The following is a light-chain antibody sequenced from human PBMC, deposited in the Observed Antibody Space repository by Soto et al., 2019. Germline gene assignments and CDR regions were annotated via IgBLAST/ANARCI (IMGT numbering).Light chain of an antibody. V-gene: IGKV3-11*01. CDR1: LGVSSY. J-gene: IGKJ2*01. CDR2: DAT. Sequence: EIVLTQSPATLSLSPGEIATLSCRASLGVSSYLAWYQQKPGQAPRLLIYDATNRATGIPARFSGSGSGTDFTLTISSLEPEDFAVYYCQQRSNWPTFGQGTKLEIK. CDR3: QQRSNWPT.